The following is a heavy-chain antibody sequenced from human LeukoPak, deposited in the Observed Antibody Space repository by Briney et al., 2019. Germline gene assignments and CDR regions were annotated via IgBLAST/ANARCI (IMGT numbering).Heavy chain of an antibody. CDR2: ISYSGTT. CDR1: GASISSTSYY. Sequence: SETLRLTCSVSGASISSTSYYWGWIRRPPGKGLEWIGSISYSGTTFCSPSLESRVTISADTSKNQFSLKLSSVTATDTAVYYCARIGVRSVIIFGVFDYWGQGIRVTVSS. CDR3: ARIGVRSVIIFGVFDY. V-gene: IGHV4-39*07. J-gene: IGHJ4*02. D-gene: IGHD3-10*01.